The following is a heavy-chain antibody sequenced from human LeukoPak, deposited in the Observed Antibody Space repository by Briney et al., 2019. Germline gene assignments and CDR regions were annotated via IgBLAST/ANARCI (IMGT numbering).Heavy chain of an antibody. CDR1: GFTLSNYD. D-gene: IGHD3-16*01. CDR2: IKSRTDGGTA. CDR3: ATQGLLDAFDV. Sequence: GGSLRLSCAASGFTLSNYDMNWVRQAPGKGLEWVGRIKSRTDGGTADYAAPVTGRFTFSRDDSNGTLFLQMNSLTIEDTAVYYCATQGLLDAFDVWGRGTMVIVSS. V-gene: IGHV3-15*01. J-gene: IGHJ3*01.